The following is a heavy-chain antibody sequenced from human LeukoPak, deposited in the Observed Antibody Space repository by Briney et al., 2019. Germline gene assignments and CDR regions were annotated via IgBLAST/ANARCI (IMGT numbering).Heavy chain of an antibody. CDR2: INHSGST. Sequence: SETLSLTCAVYGGSFGGYYWSWIRQPPGKGLEWIGEINHSGSTNYNPSLKSRVTISVDTSKNQFSLKLSSVTAADTAVYYCARESNWGSSVYYYYYMDVWGKGTTVTVSS. CDR1: GGSFGGYY. CDR3: ARESNWGSSVYYYYYMDV. V-gene: IGHV4-34*01. J-gene: IGHJ6*03. D-gene: IGHD7-27*01.